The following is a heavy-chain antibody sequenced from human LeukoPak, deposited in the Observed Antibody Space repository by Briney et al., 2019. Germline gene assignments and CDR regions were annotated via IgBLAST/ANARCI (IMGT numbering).Heavy chain of an antibody. Sequence: GGSLRLSCAASGFTFSSYSMNWVRQAPGKGLEWVSYISSSSSTIYYADSVKGRFTISRDNAKNSLYLQMNSLRDEDTAVYYCARDPGPADYYDSRGYSTWGQGTLVTVSS. CDR2: ISSSSSTI. J-gene: IGHJ4*02. V-gene: IGHV3-48*02. CDR1: GFTFSSYS. CDR3: ARDPGPADYYDSRGYST. D-gene: IGHD3-22*01.